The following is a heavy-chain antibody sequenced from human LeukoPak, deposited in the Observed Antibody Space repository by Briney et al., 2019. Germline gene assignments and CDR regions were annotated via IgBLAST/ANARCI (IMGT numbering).Heavy chain of an antibody. CDR2: IYPGDSDT. CDR1: GYRFTNYW. CDR3: ARRLGTTEDFDY. D-gene: IGHD1-7*01. V-gene: IGHV5-51*01. J-gene: IGHJ4*02. Sequence: GESLKISCKGSGYRFTNYWIGWVRQMPGRGLEWMGIIYPGDSDTRYSPSFQGQDTISADKSISTAYLQWSSLEASDTALYYCARRLGTTEDFDYWGQGTLVTVSS.